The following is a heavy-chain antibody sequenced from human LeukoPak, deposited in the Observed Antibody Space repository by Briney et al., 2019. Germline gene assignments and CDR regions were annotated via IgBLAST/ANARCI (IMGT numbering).Heavy chain of an antibody. CDR2: ISSSGSTI. Sequence: GGSLRLSCAASGFTFSSYEMNWVRQAPGKGLEWVSYISSSGSTIYYADSVKGRFTISRDNAKNSLYPQMNSLRAEDTAVYYCARDGYKWYFDYWGQGTLVTVSS. D-gene: IGHD5-24*01. CDR1: GFTFSSYE. J-gene: IGHJ4*02. V-gene: IGHV3-48*03. CDR3: ARDGYKWYFDY.